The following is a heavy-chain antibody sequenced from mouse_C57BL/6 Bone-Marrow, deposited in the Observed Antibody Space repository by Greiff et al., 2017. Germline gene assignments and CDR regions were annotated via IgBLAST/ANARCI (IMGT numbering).Heavy chain of an antibody. J-gene: IGHJ3*01. CDR1: GYTFTSYW. V-gene: IGHV1-55*01. CDR3: ARWADCYYGRAY. CDR2: IYPGSGST. D-gene: IGHD1-1*01. Sequence: QVQLQQPGAELVKPGASVKMSCKASGYTFTSYWLTWVKQRPGQGLEWIGDIYPGSGSTNYNEKFKSKATLNVDTSSSTAYMQHSSLTSEDSAVYYCARWADCYYGRAYWGQGTLVTVSA.